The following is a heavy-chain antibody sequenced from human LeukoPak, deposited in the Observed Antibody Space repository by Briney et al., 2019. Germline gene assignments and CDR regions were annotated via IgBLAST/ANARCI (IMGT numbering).Heavy chain of an antibody. CDR3: ANSGYEAYYFDY. J-gene: IGHJ4*02. CDR2: ISNDGSDK. CDR1: GFTFSSNG. Sequence: GRPLRLSCAASGFTFSSNGMHWVRQVPGKGLEWVALISNDGSDKYYVDSVKGRFTISRDNFKNTLYLQMNSLRAEDTAVYYCANSGYEAYYFDYWGQGTLVTVSS. D-gene: IGHD5-12*01. V-gene: IGHV3-30*18.